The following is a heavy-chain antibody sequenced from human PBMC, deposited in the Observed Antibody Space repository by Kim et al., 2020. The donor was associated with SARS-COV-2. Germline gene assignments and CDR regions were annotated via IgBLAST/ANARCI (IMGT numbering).Heavy chain of an antibody. D-gene: IGHD3-22*01. CDR2: IYHSGST. CDR1: GYSISSGYY. V-gene: IGHV4-38-2*02. CDR3: ARSGRPITMIVVVITPFDY. Sequence: SETLSLTCTVSGYSISSGYYWGWIRQPPGKGLEWIGSIYHSGSTYYNPSLKSRVTISVDTSKNQFSLKLSSVTAADTAVYYCARSGRPITMIVVVITPFDYWGQGTLVTVSS. J-gene: IGHJ4*02.